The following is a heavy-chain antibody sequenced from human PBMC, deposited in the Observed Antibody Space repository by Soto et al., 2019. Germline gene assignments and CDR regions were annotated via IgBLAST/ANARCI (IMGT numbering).Heavy chain of an antibody. CDR2: IYYSGST. CDR1: GGSISSGDYY. Sequence: SETLSLTCTVSGGSISSGDYYWSWIRQPPGKGLEWIGYIYYSGSTYYNPSLKSRVTISVDTSKNQFSLKLSSVTAADTDVYYCARGTRSYYDSSGYDYWGQGTLVTVSS. CDR3: ARGTRSYYDSSGYDY. J-gene: IGHJ4*02. V-gene: IGHV4-30-4*01. D-gene: IGHD3-22*01.